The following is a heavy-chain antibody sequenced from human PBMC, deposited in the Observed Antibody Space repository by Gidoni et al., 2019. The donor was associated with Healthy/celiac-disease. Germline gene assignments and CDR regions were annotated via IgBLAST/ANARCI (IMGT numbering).Heavy chain of an antibody. J-gene: IGHJ4*02. CDR3: AAGSPYYDFWSGYYAALDY. Sequence: QMQLVQSGPEVKKPGTSVKVSCKASGFTFTSSPVPWVRQARGQRLEWIGWIVVGNGNTNYAQKFQERVTITRDMSTSTAYMELSSLRSEDTAVYYCAAGSPYYDFWSGYYAALDYWGQGTLVTVSS. D-gene: IGHD3-3*01. CDR1: GFTFTSSP. CDR2: IVVGNGNT. V-gene: IGHV1-58*01.